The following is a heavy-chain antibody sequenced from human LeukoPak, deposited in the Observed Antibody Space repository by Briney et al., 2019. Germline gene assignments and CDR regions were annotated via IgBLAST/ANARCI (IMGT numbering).Heavy chain of an antibody. CDR2: IKTDGSST. J-gene: IGHJ4*02. V-gene: IGHV3-74*01. CDR1: GFTLSSQW. CDR3: HPLAYISD. D-gene: IGHD6-19*01. Sequence: GGSLRLSCAVSGFTLSSQWMHWVRQAPGKGLVWVSLIKTDGSSTNYADSVKGRFPVSRDDAKNTLYLQMSSLRAEDTAMYYCHPLAYISDWGQGTLVTVSS.